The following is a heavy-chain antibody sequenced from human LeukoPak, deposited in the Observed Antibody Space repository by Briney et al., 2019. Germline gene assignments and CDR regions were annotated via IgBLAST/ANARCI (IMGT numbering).Heavy chain of an antibody. CDR1: GGSISSSSYY. Sequence: PSETLSLTCTVSGGSISSSSYYWGWIRQPPGKGLEWIGSIYYSGSTYYNPSLKSRVTISVDTSKNQFSLKLSSVTAADTAVYYCARRNDSSGYYLGGYYFDYWGQGTLVTVSS. CDR2: IYYSGST. D-gene: IGHD3-22*01. V-gene: IGHV4-39*01. CDR3: ARRNDSSGYYLGGYYFDY. J-gene: IGHJ4*02.